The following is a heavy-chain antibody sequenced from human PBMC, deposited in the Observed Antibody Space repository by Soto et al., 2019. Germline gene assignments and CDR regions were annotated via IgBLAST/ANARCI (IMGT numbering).Heavy chain of an antibody. Sequence: PGGSLRLSCAASGFTFSSYAMSWVRQAPGKGLEWVSAISGSGGSTYYADSVKGRFTISRDNSKNTLYLQMNSLRAEDTAVYYCAKFISGYSYGPDYHHYRLAVWGQGTTVTVSS. V-gene: IGHV3-23*01. CDR1: GFTFSSYA. D-gene: IGHD5-18*01. CDR2: ISGSGGST. J-gene: IGHJ6*02. CDR3: AKFISGYSYGPDYHHYRLAV.